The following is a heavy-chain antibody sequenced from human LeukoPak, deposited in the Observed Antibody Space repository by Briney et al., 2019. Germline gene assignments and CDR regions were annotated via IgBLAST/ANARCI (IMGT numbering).Heavy chain of an antibody. CDR3: AINGGGDSGYGNFDY. V-gene: IGHV3-9*01. CDR2: INWNSDSI. CDR1: GGSISSYY. Sequence: LSLTCTVSGGSISSYYWSWVRQPPGKGVEWVSGINWNSDSIGYADSVKGRFTTSRDNAKNSLYLQMNSLRAEDTAFYYCAINGGGDSGYGNFDYWGQGTLVTVSS. D-gene: IGHD5-12*01. J-gene: IGHJ4*02.